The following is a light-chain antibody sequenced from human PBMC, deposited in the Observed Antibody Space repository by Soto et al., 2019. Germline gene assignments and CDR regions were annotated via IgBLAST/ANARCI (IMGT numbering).Light chain of an antibody. CDR2: GAS. Sequence: EIVLTQSPGTLSLSPGDRATLSCKTSQSVSSTYLAWYQQKPGQAPGLLIYGASSRATGIPDRFSGSGSGTDFTLTISRLEPEDFAVYYCQQYGSSPWTFGGGTKVDIK. V-gene: IGKV3-20*01. CDR3: QQYGSSPWT. J-gene: IGKJ4*02. CDR1: QSVSSTY.